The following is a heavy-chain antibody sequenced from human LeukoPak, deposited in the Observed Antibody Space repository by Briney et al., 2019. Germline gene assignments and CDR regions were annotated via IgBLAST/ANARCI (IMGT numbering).Heavy chain of an antibody. J-gene: IGHJ4*02. Sequence: GGSLRLSCAASGFTFSSYGMHWVRQAPGKGLEWVAVISYDGSNKYYADSVKGRSTISRDNSKNTLYLQMNSLRAEDTAVYYCAKGGSHIDYWGQGTLVTVSS. CDR1: GFTFSSYG. CDR2: ISYDGSNK. V-gene: IGHV3-30*18. CDR3: AKGGSHIDY. D-gene: IGHD3-16*01.